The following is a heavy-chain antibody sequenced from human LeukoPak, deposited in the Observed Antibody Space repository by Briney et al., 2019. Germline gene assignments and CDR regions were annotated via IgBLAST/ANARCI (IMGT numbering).Heavy chain of an antibody. D-gene: IGHD7-27*01. CDR3: ARLGRGEAFDY. J-gene: IGHJ4*02. V-gene: IGHV4-61*02. Sequence: PSETLSLTCTVSGDSISSGSYYWSWIRQPAGKGLEWIGRIYPSGSTNYNPSLKSRVTISVDTSKNQFSLKLSSVTAADTAVYYCARLGRGEAFDYWGQGTLVTVSS. CDR1: GDSISSGSYY. CDR2: IYPSGST.